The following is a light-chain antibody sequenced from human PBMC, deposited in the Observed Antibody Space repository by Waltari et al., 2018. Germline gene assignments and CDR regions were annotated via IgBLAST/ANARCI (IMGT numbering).Light chain of an antibody. V-gene: IGKV3-20*01. CDR2: GAF. CDR3: QQYDVSPLT. J-gene: IGKJ4*01. Sequence: EIVLTQSPGTLSLSPGEGATLSCRTSQTIRTTYLAWYQQKPGQAPTLLIYGAFTSATGIPDRFTGSGSGTDFSLNISSLEPEDFATYYCQQYDVSPLTFGGGTKVEIK. CDR1: QTIRTTY.